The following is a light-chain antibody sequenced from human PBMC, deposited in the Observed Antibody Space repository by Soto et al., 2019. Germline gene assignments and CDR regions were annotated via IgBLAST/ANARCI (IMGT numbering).Light chain of an antibody. J-gene: IGKJ2*03. CDR3: QQYNNLPPDS. CDR1: QSVNNN. V-gene: IGKV3-15*01. CDR2: GAS. Sequence: EIILTQSPASLSVSPGERATLSCRASQSVNNNLAGDQQKPGQAPRLLIDGASTRATGIPGRFRSSGSGTEFTLTITSLQSEDFAVYFCQQYNNLPPDSFGQGTKLEIK.